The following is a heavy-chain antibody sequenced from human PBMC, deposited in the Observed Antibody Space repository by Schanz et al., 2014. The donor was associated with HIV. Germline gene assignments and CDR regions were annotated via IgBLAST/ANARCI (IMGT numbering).Heavy chain of an antibody. Sequence: EVQLVESGGGLVQPGGSLRLSCVASGFNFFTYDMHWVRQGAGKGLEWISGVGPTGDTYYSGSVKGQFTISRDNAKNSLYLQMNSLRAEDTAVYFCAKDALEWFFPGGMDVWGQGTTVIVSS. D-gene: IGHD3-3*01. V-gene: IGHV3-13*01. CDR3: AKDALEWFFPGGMDV. CDR2: VGPTGDT. J-gene: IGHJ6*02. CDR1: GFNFFTYD.